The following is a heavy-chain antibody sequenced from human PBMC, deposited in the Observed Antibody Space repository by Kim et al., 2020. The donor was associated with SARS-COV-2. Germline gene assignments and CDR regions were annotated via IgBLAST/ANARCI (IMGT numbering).Heavy chain of an antibody. CDR1: GGSLSSYY. J-gene: IGHJ6*02. CDR3: ARAGCVTVTTEYFYGMDV. V-gene: IGHV4-59*01. CDR2: IYYSGST. D-gene: IGHD4-17*01. Sequence: SETLSLTCTVSGGSLSSYYWSWIRQPPGKGLEWIGYIYYSGSTNYNPSLKSRVTISVDTSKNQFSLKLSSVTAADTAVYYCARAGCVTVTTEYFYGMDVWGRGSTVTVSS.